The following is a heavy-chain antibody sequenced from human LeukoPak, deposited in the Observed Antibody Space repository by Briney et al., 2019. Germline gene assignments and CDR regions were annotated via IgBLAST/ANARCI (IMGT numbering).Heavy chain of an antibody. CDR3: AKDLSLVGSGSYPYRESYYYYGMDV. D-gene: IGHD3-10*01. CDR2: ISYDGSNK. CDR1: GFTFSSYG. J-gene: IGHJ6*02. V-gene: IGHV3-30*18. Sequence: GGSLRLSCAASGFTFSSYGMHWVRQAPGKGLEWVAVISYDGSNKYYADSVKGRFTISRDNSKNTLYLQMNSLRAEDTAVYYCAKDLSLVGSGSYPYRESYYYYGMDVWGQGTTVTVSS.